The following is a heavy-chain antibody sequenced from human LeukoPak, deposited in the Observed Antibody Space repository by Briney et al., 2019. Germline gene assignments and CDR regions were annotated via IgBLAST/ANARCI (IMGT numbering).Heavy chain of an antibody. Sequence: SETLSLTCTVSGDSRSDFYWSWVRLSAPKGLEWIGRVYSSEVTDYNTALKSRVTMSVDMSKSQFSLEMNSVTAADTAVYFCVRWASHYFYCRFDVWGKGTTVTVSS. J-gene: IGHJ6*04. D-gene: IGHD2/OR15-2a*01. CDR2: VYSSEVT. V-gene: IGHV4-4*07. CDR3: VRWASHYFYCRFDV. CDR1: GDSRSDFY.